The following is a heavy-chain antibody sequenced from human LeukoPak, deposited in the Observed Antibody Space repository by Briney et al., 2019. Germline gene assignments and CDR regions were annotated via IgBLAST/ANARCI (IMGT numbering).Heavy chain of an antibody. V-gene: IGHV3-74*01. D-gene: IGHD4-17*01. CDR2: INGDGSST. Sequence: GGSLRLSCAASGFTFSSYWIHWVRQAPGKGLVWVSRINGDGSSTSYADSVKGRFTISRDNAKNTLYLEMNSLRAEDTAVYYCARVRYDYYGMDVWGQGTTVTVSS. CDR1: GFTFSSYW. J-gene: IGHJ6*02. CDR3: ARVRYDYYGMDV.